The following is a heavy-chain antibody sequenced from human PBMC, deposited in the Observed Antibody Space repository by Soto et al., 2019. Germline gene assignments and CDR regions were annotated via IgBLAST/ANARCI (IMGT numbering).Heavy chain of an antibody. V-gene: IGHV3-64D*06. J-gene: IGHJ4*02. CDR3: VKGEYYYDSSGYYPFDY. Sequence: GGSLRLSCSASGFTFSIYAMHWVRQAPGKGLEYVSSISINGGSTHYADSVKGRLTISRDNSMNTQYLQMSSLRADDTALYYCVKGEYYYDSSGYYPFDYWGQGT. CDR2: ISINGGST. D-gene: IGHD3-22*01. CDR1: GFTFSIYA.